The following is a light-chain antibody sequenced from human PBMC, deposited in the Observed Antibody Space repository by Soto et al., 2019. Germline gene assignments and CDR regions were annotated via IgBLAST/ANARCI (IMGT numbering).Light chain of an antibody. J-gene: IGLJ3*02. CDR3: AAWDDSLSGPV. CDR1: SPNIGSNY. CDR2: SDA. Sequence: QSALTQPPSASGTPGQRVTISCSGSSPNIGSNYVYWYQQLPGTAPKLLIYSDAQRPSGVPDRISGSKSGTSASLAIRGLRSEDEGDYYCAAWDDSLSGPVFGGGTQLTVL. V-gene: IGLV1-47*01.